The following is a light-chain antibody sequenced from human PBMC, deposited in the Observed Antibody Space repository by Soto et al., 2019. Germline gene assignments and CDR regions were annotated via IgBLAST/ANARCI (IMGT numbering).Light chain of an antibody. V-gene: IGKV1-5*03. Sequence: DIQMTQSPSTLSASVGDRVTLTCRASQSISSSLAWYQQKPGKAPKDLIYQASSLQSGVPSRFSGSGSGTEFTLTISSLQPDDFATYYCQHYDSYPFTFGPGTKVDIK. CDR3: QHYDSYPFT. J-gene: IGKJ3*01. CDR1: QSISSS. CDR2: QAS.